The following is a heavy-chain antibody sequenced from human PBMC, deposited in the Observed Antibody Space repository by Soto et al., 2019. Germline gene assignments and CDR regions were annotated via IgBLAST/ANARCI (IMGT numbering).Heavy chain of an antibody. CDR3: ARDLDGSRRLDY. Sequence: QVQLVQSGAEVKKPGSSVNVSCKASGGTFSSYPISWVRQAPGQGLEWMGWILPIFGTVNYAQKFQGRVTITADRSTSTAYMDLSSLRSEDTAVYYCARDLDGSRRLDYWSQGTLVTVSS. V-gene: IGHV1-69*06. CDR2: ILPIFGTV. D-gene: IGHD6-13*01. CDR1: GGTFSSYP. J-gene: IGHJ4*02.